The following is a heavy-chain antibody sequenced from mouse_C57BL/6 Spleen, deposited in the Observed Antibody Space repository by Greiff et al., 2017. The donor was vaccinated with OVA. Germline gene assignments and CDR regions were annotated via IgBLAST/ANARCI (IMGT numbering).Heavy chain of an antibody. D-gene: IGHD2-4*01. J-gene: IGHJ3*01. CDR1: GYSITSGYY. CDR3: AVDYEGFAY. CDR2: ISYDGSN. V-gene: IGHV3-6*01. Sequence: EVKLMESGPGLVKPSQSLSLTCSVTGYSITSGYYWNWIRQFPGNKLEWMGYISYDGSNNYNPSLKNRISITRDTSKNQFFLKLNSVTTEDTATYYCAVDYEGFAYWGQGTLVTVSA.